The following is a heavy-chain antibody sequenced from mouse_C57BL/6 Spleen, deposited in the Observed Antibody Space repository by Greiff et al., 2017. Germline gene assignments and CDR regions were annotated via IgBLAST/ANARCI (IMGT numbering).Heavy chain of an antibody. CDR1: GYTFTEYT. CDR2: FYPGSGSI. Sequence: VQRVESGAELVKPGASVKLSCKASGYTFTEYTIHWVKQRSGQGLEWIGWFYPGSGSIKYNEKFKDKATLTADKSSNTVYMELSRLTSEDSAVYFCARHETPYGNYVTMDYWGQGTSVTVSS. D-gene: IGHD2-1*01. J-gene: IGHJ4*01. V-gene: IGHV1-62-2*01. CDR3: ARHETPYGNYVTMDY.